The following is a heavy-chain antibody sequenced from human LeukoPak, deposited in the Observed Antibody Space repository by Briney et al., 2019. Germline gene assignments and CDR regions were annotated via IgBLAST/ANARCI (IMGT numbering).Heavy chain of an antibody. CDR1: GGSISSSSYY. J-gene: IGHJ3*02. Sequence: SETLSLTCTVSGGSISSSSYYWGWIRQPPGKGLEWIGSIYYSGSTYYNPSLKSRVTISVDTSKNQFSLKLSSVTPADTAVYYCARIYGDYLYAFDIWGQGTMVTVSS. V-gene: IGHV4-39*01. D-gene: IGHD4-17*01. CDR2: IYYSGST. CDR3: ARIYGDYLYAFDI.